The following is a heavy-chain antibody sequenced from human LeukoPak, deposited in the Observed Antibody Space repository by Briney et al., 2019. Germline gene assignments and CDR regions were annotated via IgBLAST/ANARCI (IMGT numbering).Heavy chain of an antibody. D-gene: IGHD6-19*01. J-gene: IGHJ6*02. CDR2: INHSGST. CDR3: ARALKTVGSSGYDYYGMDV. Sequence: PSETLSLTCAVYGGSFSGYYWSWIRQPPGKGLEWIGEINHSGSTNYNPSLKSRVTISVDTSKNQFSLKLSSVTAADTAVYYCARALKTVGSSGYDYYGMDVWGQGTTVTVSS. V-gene: IGHV4-34*01. CDR1: GGSFSGYY.